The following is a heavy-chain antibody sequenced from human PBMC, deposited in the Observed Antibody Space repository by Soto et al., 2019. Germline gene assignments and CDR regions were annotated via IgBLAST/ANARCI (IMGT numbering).Heavy chain of an antibody. CDR3: ARDLGAAAGYFDY. J-gene: IGHJ4*02. V-gene: IGHV3-66*01. D-gene: IGHD6-13*01. CDR1: GFTVSSNY. Sequence: EVQLVESGGGLVQPGGSLRLSCAASGFTVSSNYMSWVRQAPGKGLEWVSVIYSGGSTYYADSVKGRFTISRDNSKNTLYLQMNSLRAEDTAVYYCARDLGAAAGYFDYRGQGTLVTVSS. CDR2: IYSGGST.